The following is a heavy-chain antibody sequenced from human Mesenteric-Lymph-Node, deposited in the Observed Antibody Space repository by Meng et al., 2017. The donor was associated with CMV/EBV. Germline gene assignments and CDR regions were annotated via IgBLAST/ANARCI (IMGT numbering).Heavy chain of an antibody. CDR3: VRGNYYGWGFHDGY. CDR2: ISAYNGNT. CDR1: GYTFTSYG. Sequence: ASVKVSCKASGYTFTSYGISWVRQAPGQGLEWMGWISAYNGNTNYAQNFQGRVTLTADTSTSTAYMELRSLTSDDTAVYYCVRGNYYGWGFHDGYWGQGTLVTVSS. J-gene: IGHJ4*02. D-gene: IGHD3-10*01. V-gene: IGHV1-18*01.